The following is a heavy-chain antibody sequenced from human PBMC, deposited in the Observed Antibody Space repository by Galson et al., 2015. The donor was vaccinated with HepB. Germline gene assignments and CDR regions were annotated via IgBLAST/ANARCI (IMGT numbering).Heavy chain of an antibody. V-gene: IGHV1-3*01. Sequence: SVKVSCKASGYTFTSYAMHWVRQAPGQRLEWMGWINAGNGNTKYSQKFQGRVTITRDTSASTAYMELSSLRSEDTAVYYCARGEVGQWLDITPYFDYWGQGTLVTVSS. J-gene: IGHJ4*02. D-gene: IGHD2-15*01. CDR2: INAGNGNT. CDR1: GYTFTSYA. CDR3: ARGEVGQWLDITPYFDY.